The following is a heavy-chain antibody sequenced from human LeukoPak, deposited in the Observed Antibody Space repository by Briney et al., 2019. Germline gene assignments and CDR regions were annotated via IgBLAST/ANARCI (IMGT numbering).Heavy chain of an antibody. D-gene: IGHD6-13*01. CDR1: GVTLDDYA. J-gene: IGHJ5*02. V-gene: IGHV3-9*01. CDR2: ISWNSGSI. Sequence: GGSLRLSCAASGVTLDDYAMHWVRQAPGKGLEWVSGISWNSGSIGYADSVKGRFTISRDNAKNSLYLQMNSLRAEDTALYYCAKDITPGVAAAGIPWFDPWGHGTLVTVSS. CDR3: AKDITPGVAAAGIPWFDP.